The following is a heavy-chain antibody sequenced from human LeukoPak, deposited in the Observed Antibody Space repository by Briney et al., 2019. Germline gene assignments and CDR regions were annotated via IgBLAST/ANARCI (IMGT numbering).Heavy chain of an antibody. CDR1: GGSISSYY. V-gene: IGHV4-34*01. CDR2: INHSGST. J-gene: IGHJ5*02. D-gene: IGHD3-10*01. Sequence: SEILSLTCTVSGGSISSYYWSWIRQPPGKGLEWIGEINHSGSTNYNPSLKSRVTISVDTSKNQFSLKLSSVTAADTAVYYCARGIMYYYGSGSPRWFDPWGQGTLVTVSS. CDR3: ARGIMYYYGSGSPRWFDP.